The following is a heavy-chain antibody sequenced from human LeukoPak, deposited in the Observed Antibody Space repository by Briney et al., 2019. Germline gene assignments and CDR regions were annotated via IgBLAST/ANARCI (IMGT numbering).Heavy chain of an antibody. J-gene: IGHJ4*02. Sequence: GRSLRLSCAASGFTFDDYAMHWVRQAPGKGLEWVSGISWNSGSIGYADSVKGRFTISRDNAKNSLYLQMNSLRAEDTALYYCAKGIKLWPADYWGQGTLVTVSS. V-gene: IGHV3-9*01. CDR3: AKGIKLWPADY. CDR2: ISWNSGSI. D-gene: IGHD5-18*01. CDR1: GFTFDDYA.